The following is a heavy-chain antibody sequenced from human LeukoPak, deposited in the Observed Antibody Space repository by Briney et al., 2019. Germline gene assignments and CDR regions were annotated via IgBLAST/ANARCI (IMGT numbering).Heavy chain of an antibody. Sequence: SETLSLTCTVSGGSISSYYWSWIRQPPGKGLEWIGYIYYSGSTNYSPSLKSRVTISVDTSKNQFSLKLSSVTAADTAVYYCARHYCGGDCYSNWFDHWGQGTLVTVSS. CDR2: IYYSGST. CDR1: GGSISSYY. CDR3: ARHYCGGDCYSNWFDH. D-gene: IGHD2-21*02. V-gene: IGHV4-59*08. J-gene: IGHJ5*02.